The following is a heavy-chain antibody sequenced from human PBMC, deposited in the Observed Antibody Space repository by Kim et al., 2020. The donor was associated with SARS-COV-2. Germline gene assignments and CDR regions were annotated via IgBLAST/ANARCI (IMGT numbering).Heavy chain of an antibody. V-gene: IGHV1-8*01. CDR3: ARGMIITIFGVVITPWWFDP. D-gene: IGHD3-3*01. CDR1: GYTFTSYD. CDR2: MNPNSGNT. J-gene: IGHJ5*02. Sequence: ASVKVSCKASGYTFTSYDINWVRQATGQGLEWMGWMNPNSGNTGYAQKFQGRVTMTRNTSISTAYMELRSLRSEDTAVYYCARGMIITIFGVVITPWWFDPWGQGSMVTVSS.